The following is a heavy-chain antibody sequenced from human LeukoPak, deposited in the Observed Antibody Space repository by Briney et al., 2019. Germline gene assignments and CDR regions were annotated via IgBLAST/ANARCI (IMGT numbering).Heavy chain of an antibody. CDR2: IYHSGST. V-gene: IGHV4-4*02. CDR1: GASISSSHW. CDR3: ARAYTVWTDYQPRYYYGMDV. D-gene: IGHD2-2*01. J-gene: IGHJ6*02. Sequence: PSQTLSLTCTVSGASISSSHWWSWVRQPPGKGLELIGEIYHSGSTNYNPSLKSRVTMSVDKSKNHFSLNVSSVTAADTAVYYCARAYTVWTDYQPRYYYGMDVWGQGTTVTVSS.